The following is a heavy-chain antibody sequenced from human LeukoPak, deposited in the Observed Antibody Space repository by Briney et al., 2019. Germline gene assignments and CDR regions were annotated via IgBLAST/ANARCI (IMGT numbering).Heavy chain of an antibody. D-gene: IGHD1-7*01. CDR3: ARGITGTTSSAFDI. Sequence: ASVKVSCKASGYTFTSYGISWVRQAPGQGLEWMGWISAYNGNTNYAKKLQGRVTMTTNTSTSTAYMELRSLRSDDTAVYYCARGITGTTSSAFDIWGQGTMVTVSS. J-gene: IGHJ3*02. CDR2: ISAYNGNT. V-gene: IGHV1-18*01. CDR1: GYTFTSYG.